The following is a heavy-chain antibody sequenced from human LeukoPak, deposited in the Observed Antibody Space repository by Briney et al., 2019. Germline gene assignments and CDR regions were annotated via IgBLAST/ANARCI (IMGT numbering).Heavy chain of an antibody. D-gene: IGHD5-18*01. CDR1: GFTFSSYG. J-gene: IGHJ4*02. CDR3: AKSSSRLDTSSFEY. CDR2: IQYDGSNK. Sequence: AGGSLRLSCAASGFTFSSYGIHWVRQAPGKGLEWVTFIQYDGSNKYADSVKGRFTISRDNSKNVLYLQMNSLRAEDTALYYCAKSSSRLDTSSFEYWGQGTLVTVSS. V-gene: IGHV3-30*02.